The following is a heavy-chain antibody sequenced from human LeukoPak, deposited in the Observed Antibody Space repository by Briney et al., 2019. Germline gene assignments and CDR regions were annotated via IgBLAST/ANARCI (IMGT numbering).Heavy chain of an antibody. CDR2: VDPEDGEA. D-gene: IGHD3-10*01. J-gene: IGHJ4*02. CDR1: GYTFTDFY. CDR3: ATYPEISMVLQY. V-gene: IGHV1-69-2*01. Sequence: VKISCKASGYTFTDFYIHWVHQAPGKGLEWMGRVDPEDGEAIYAEKFRGRVTMTADTSTDTAYLELRSLKSDDTALYYCATYPEISMVLQYWGQGSLVTVSS.